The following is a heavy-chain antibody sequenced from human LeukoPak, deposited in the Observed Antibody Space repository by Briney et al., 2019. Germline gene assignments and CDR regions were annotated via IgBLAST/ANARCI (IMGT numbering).Heavy chain of an antibody. J-gene: IGHJ4*02. CDR1: GFSFRDFW. V-gene: IGHV3-7*05. CDR3: ARGSGWYAY. D-gene: IGHD6-19*01. Sequence: GGSLRLSCAASGFSFRDFWMTWVRQAPGRGLEWVASIKQDGFEKYYVDSVKGRFTISRDNAKNSLYLQMNSLRAEDAAVYYCARGSGWYAYWGQGTLVTVSS. CDR2: IKQDGFEK.